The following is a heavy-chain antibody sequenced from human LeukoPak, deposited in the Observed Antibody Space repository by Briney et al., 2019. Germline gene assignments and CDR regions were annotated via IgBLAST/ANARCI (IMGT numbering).Heavy chain of an antibody. D-gene: IGHD3-10*01. V-gene: IGHV4-59*08. CDR1: GGSISSYY. CDR2: IYYTGST. Sequence: SETLSLTCTVSGGSISSYYWSWIRQPPGKGLEWIGYIYYTGSTNYNPSLKSRVTISVDTSKSQFSLKLSSVTAADTAVYYCARLVRVRGVTGRFDPWGQGTLVTVSS. CDR3: ARLVRVRGVTGRFDP. J-gene: IGHJ5*02.